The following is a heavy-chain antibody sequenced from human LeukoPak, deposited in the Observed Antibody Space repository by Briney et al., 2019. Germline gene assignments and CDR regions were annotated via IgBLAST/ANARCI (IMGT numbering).Heavy chain of an antibody. CDR2: INPNSGGT. J-gene: IGHJ4*02. CDR3: ARGGFGELFTDPFDY. V-gene: IGHV1-2*02. CDR1: GYTFTGYY. Sequence: ASVKVSCKASGYTFTGYYMYWVRQAPGQGLEWMGWINPNSGGTNYAQKFQGRVTMTRDTSISTAYMELSRLRSDDTAVYYCARGGFGELFTDPFDYWGQGTLVTVSS. D-gene: IGHD3-10*01.